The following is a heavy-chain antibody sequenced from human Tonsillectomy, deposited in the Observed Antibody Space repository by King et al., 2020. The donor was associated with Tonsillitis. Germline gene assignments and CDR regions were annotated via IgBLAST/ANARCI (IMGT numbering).Heavy chain of an antibody. CDR1: GGSISTYY. Sequence: VQLQESGPGLVKPSETLSLTCTVSGGSISTYYWCWIRQPPGKGMEWIGYIFYSGGTSYNPSLRSRVTISVDTSKNQFSLKLSSVTAADTAVYYCARASTEGGNYDYWGQGTLVTVSS. CDR3: ARASTEGGNYDY. CDR2: IFYSGGT. J-gene: IGHJ4*02. D-gene: IGHD2-15*01. V-gene: IGHV4-59*01.